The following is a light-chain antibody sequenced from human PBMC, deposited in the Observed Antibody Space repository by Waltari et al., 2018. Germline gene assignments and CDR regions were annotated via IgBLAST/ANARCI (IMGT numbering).Light chain of an antibody. CDR1: QSIGRY. CDR2: GAS. J-gene: IGKJ1*01. Sequence: EVVLTQSPGTLSLSPGETATLSCRASQSIGRYLVWYQQKSGQATTLLIYGASTRATGIPDRFSGSGSGTDFSLTISRLEAEDFAVYYCQNHERLPATFGQGTKVEIK. V-gene: IGKV3-20*01. CDR3: QNHERLPAT.